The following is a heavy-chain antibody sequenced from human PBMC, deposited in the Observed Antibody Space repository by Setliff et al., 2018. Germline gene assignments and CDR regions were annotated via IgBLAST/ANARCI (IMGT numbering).Heavy chain of an antibody. Sequence: ASVKVSCKTSGYSFTSHYMHWVRQAPGQGLEWMGIINPGGLSSSSAQKFEGRVTMTRDTSTSTVYMELNSLTSDDTAVYYCARAGLAAAGRKGLLDSWGQGTLVTVSS. CDR1: GYSFTSHY. D-gene: IGHD6-25*01. V-gene: IGHV1-46*01. J-gene: IGHJ4*02. CDR2: INPGGLSS. CDR3: ARAGLAAAGRKGLLDS.